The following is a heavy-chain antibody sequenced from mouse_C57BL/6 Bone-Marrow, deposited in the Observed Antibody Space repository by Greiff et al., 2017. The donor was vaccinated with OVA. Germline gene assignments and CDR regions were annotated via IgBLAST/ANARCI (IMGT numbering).Heavy chain of an antibody. Sequence: VQLQQSGAELVKPGASVKISCKASGYAFSSYWMNWVKQRPGKGLEWIGQIYPGDGDTNYNGKFKGKATLTADKSSSTAYMQLSSLTSEDSAVYFCARERGLDSSGAFDYWGQGTTLTVSS. CDR3: ARERGLDSSGAFDY. D-gene: IGHD3-2*02. V-gene: IGHV1-80*01. J-gene: IGHJ2*01. CDR1: GYAFSSYW. CDR2: IYPGDGDT.